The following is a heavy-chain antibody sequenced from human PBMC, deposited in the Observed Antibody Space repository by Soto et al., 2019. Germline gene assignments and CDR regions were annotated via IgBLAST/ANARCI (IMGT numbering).Heavy chain of an antibody. CDR3: ARGRYGDY. V-gene: IGHV1-18*01. Sequence: QVHLVQSGAEVKKPGASVKVSCKASGYTFTSYGITWVRQAPGQGLEWMGWISAHNGNTDYAQKLQGRVIVTRDTSTSTAYREQRSLIADDTAVYDCARGRYGDYWGQGALVTVSS. CDR1: GYTFTSYG. D-gene: IGHD1-1*01. J-gene: IGHJ4*02. CDR2: ISAHNGNT.